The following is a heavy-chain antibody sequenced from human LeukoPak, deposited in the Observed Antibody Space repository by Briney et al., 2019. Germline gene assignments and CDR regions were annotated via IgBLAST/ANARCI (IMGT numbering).Heavy chain of an antibody. CDR1: GYTFTSYD. J-gene: IGHJ4*02. Sequence: GASVKVSCKASGYTFTSYDINWVRQATGQGLEWMGWMNPNSGNTGYAQKFQGRVTMTRDTSTSTVYMELSSLRSEDTAVYYCARVDYDSSGYLDYWGQGTLVTVSS. V-gene: IGHV1-8*01. CDR3: ARVDYDSSGYLDY. CDR2: MNPNSGNT. D-gene: IGHD3-22*01.